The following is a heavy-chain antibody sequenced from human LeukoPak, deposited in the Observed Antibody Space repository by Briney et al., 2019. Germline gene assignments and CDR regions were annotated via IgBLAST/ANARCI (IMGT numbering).Heavy chain of an antibody. CDR2: ISPILGVN. CDR1: GYTFSTYS. J-gene: IGHJ2*01. D-gene: IGHD3-22*01. Sequence: ASVTVSCKTSGYTFSTYSITWVRQAPGQGLEWMGRISPILGVNYYALKFQGRLTISADKSMITAYMDLTNVTSEDTAVYYCAAVYDGAAGYFDLWGRGTLITVSS. CDR3: AAVYDGAAGYFDL. V-gene: IGHV1-69*02.